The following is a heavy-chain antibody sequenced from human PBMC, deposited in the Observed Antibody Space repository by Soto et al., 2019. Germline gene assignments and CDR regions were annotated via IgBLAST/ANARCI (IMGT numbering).Heavy chain of an antibody. Sequence: GGSLRLSCAASGFTFSSYSMNWVRQAPGKGLEWVSYISSSSSTIYYADSVKGRFTISRDNAKNSLYLQMNSLRAEDTAVYYCASTTLAAAGTRPLWFDPWGQGTLVTVSS. D-gene: IGHD6-13*01. CDR3: ASTTLAAAGTRPLWFDP. CDR1: GFTFSSYS. CDR2: ISSSSSTI. J-gene: IGHJ5*02. V-gene: IGHV3-48*01.